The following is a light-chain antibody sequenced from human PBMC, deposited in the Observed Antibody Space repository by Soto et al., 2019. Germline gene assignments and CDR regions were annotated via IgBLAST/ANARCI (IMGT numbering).Light chain of an antibody. Sequence: EIVMTQSPGTLSVSPGERATLFCRASQSVSNKLAWYQQKPGQAPRLIIYGTSTRATGIPDRFSGSGSGTDFTLSISRLEPEDFAVYYCQQYSSLWTFGQGTKVDIK. CDR2: GTS. V-gene: IGKV3D-15*01. J-gene: IGKJ1*01. CDR3: QQYSSLWT. CDR1: QSVSNK.